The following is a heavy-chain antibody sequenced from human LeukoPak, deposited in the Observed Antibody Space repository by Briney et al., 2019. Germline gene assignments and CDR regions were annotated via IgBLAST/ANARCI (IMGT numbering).Heavy chain of an antibody. CDR1: GFPLRSYY. Sequence: PGGSLRLSCAASGFPLRSYYMNWVRLAPGKGLEWVSYISSSGSTIYYADSVRGRFTVSRDNAKNSLYLQMNNLRAEDTAVYYCARDVPDYWGQGTQVTVSS. D-gene: IGHD3-10*02. CDR2: ISSSGSTI. J-gene: IGHJ4*02. V-gene: IGHV3-48*03. CDR3: ARDVPDY.